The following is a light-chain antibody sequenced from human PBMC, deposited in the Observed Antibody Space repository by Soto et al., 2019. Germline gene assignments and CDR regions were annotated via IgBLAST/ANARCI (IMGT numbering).Light chain of an antibody. CDR2: RAS. CDR3: QQYNTVPLT. Sequence: DIQMTQSPSTLSASVGDRVTITCRASQSISSWLAWYQQKPGKAPNLLIYRASNLECGVPSRFSGSGSGTEFTLTISSLQPDDFATYYCQQYNTVPLTFGGGTQVEIK. V-gene: IGKV1-5*03. CDR1: QSISSW. J-gene: IGKJ4*01.